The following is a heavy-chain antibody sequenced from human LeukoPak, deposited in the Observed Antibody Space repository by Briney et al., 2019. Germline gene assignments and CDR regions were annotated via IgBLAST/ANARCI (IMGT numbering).Heavy chain of an antibody. CDR1: GYTFTSYG. CDR2: ISAYNGNT. J-gene: IGHJ4*02. V-gene: IGHV1-18*01. D-gene: IGHD6-13*01. CDR3: ARATEHYSSSYPFDY. Sequence: ASVKVSCKASGYTFTSYGISWVRQAPGQGLEWMGWISAYNGNTNYAQKLQGRVTMTTDTSTSTAYMELRSLRSNDTAVYYCARATEHYSSSYPFDYWGQGTLVTVSS.